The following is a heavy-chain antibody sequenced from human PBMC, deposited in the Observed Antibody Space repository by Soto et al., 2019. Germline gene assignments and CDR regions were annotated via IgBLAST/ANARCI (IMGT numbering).Heavy chain of an antibody. CDR2: IIPILGIA. V-gene: IGHV1-69*02. CDR1: GGTFSSYT. CDR3: ARPTTNYGDFGYYYGMDV. Sequence: QVQLVQSGAEVKKPGSSVKVSCKASGGTFSSYTISWVRQAPGQGLEWMGRIIPILGIANYAQKFQGRVTITADKSTSTAYMELSSLRSADTAVYYCARPTTNYGDFGYYYGMDVWGQGTTVTVSS. D-gene: IGHD4-17*01. J-gene: IGHJ6*02.